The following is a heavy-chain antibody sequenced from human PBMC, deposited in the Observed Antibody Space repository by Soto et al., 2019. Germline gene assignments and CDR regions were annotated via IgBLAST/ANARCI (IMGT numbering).Heavy chain of an antibody. J-gene: IGHJ6*02. V-gene: IGHV5-51*01. Sequence: GESMKISCKGAAYRFTSYGIGWVRQLPGKGLEWMGIIYPGDSDTRYSPSFQGQVTISADKSISTAYLQWSSLKASDTAMYYCAGGGVRGVITRTRDYYGMDVWGQGTTVTVSS. CDR1: AYRFTSYG. CDR3: AGGGVRGVITRTRDYYGMDV. CDR2: IYPGDSDT. D-gene: IGHD3-10*01.